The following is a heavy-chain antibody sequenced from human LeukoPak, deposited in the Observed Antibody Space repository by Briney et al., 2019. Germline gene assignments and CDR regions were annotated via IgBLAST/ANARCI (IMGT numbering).Heavy chain of an antibody. V-gene: IGHV3-30-3*01. Sequence: GGSLRLSCAASGFTFSSYAMHWVRQAPGKGLEWVAVISYDGSNKYYADSVKGRFTISRDNSKNTLYLQMNSLRDDDTAVYYCARAPPRGTDNWFDSWGQGTLVTVSS. CDR2: ISYDGSNK. CDR3: ARAPPRGTDNWFDS. CDR1: GFTFSSYA. D-gene: IGHD3-16*01. J-gene: IGHJ5*01.